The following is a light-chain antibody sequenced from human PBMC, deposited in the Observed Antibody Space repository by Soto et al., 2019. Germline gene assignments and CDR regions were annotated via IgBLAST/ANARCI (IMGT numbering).Light chain of an antibody. CDR3: SSYTGSSTLVI. J-gene: IGLJ2*01. V-gene: IGLV2-14*01. CDR1: SSDIGAYNY. Sequence: SALTQPASVSGSPGQSITISCTGTSSDIGAYNYVSWYQQIPDKAPKLIIYEVTNRPSGISNRFSASKSGNTASLTISGLQAEDEADYYCSSYTGSSTLVIFGGGTKVTVL. CDR2: EVT.